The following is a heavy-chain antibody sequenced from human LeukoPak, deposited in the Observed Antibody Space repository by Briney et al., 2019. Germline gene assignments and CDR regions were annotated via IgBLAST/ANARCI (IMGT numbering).Heavy chain of an antibody. Sequence: SETLSLTCTVSGGSIRSYYWSWIRQPAGKGLEWIGRIYTSGSTNYNPSLKSRVTMSVDTSKNQFSLKLSSVTAADTAVYYCARDSSVVVVPAAIGLYWYFDLWGRGTLVTVSS. D-gene: IGHD2-2*01. CDR2: IYTSGST. J-gene: IGHJ2*01. CDR3: ARDSSVVVVPAAIGLYWYFDL. V-gene: IGHV4-4*07. CDR1: GGSIRSYY.